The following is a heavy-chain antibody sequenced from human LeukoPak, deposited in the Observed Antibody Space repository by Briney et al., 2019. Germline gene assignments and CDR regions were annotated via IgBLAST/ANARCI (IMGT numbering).Heavy chain of an antibody. CDR1: GGSISSGSYY. J-gene: IGHJ6*02. Sequence: KASETLSLTCTVSGGSISSGSYYWSWIRQPAGKGLEWIGRIYTSGSTNYNPSLKSRVTIAVDTSKNQFSLKLSSVTAADTAVYYCAREGIAARPFVYYGMDVWGQGTTVTVSS. CDR3: AREGIAARPFVYYGMDV. D-gene: IGHD6-6*01. CDR2: IYTSGST. V-gene: IGHV4-61*02.